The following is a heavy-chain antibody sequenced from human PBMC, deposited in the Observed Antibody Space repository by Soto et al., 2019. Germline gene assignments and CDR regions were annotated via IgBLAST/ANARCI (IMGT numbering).Heavy chain of an antibody. CDR2: INHSGST. Sequence: PSETLSLTCAVYGGSFSGYYWSWIRQPPGKGLEWIGEINHSGSTNYNPSLKSRVTISVDTSKNQFSLKLSSVTAADTAVYYCARGGNVLRFLEWFSNYYYGMDVWGQGTTVTVS. J-gene: IGHJ6*02. D-gene: IGHD3-3*01. V-gene: IGHV4-34*01. CDR3: ARGGNVLRFLEWFSNYYYGMDV. CDR1: GGSFSGYY.